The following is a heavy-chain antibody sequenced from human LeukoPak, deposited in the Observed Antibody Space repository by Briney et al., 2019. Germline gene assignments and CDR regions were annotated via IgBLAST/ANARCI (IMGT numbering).Heavy chain of an antibody. D-gene: IGHD1-26*01. CDR1: GGSISSGGYY. V-gene: IGHV4-31*03. CDR2: IYYSGST. J-gene: IGHJ6*02. CDR3: ARDRVGGTGMDV. Sequence: SQTLSLTCTVSGGSISSGGYYWSWIRQHPGKGLEWIGYIYYSGSTYYNPSLKSRVTISVDTSKNQFSLKLSSVTTADTAVYYCARDRVGGTGMDVWGQGTTVTVSS.